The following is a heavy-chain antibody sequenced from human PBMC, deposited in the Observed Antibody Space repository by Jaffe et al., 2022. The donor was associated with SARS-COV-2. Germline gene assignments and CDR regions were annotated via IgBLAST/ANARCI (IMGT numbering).Heavy chain of an antibody. CDR2: IYYSGST. Sequence: QVQLQESGPGLVKPSQTLSLTCTVSGGSISSGGYYWSWIRQHPGKGLEWIGYIYYSGSTYYNPSLKSRVTISVDTSKNQFSLKLSSVTAADTAVYYCARASQEGDSSGYYYGVAYNWFDPWGQGTLVTVSS. D-gene: IGHD3-22*01. CDR1: GGSISSGGYY. CDR3: ARASQEGDSSGYYYGVAYNWFDP. J-gene: IGHJ5*02. V-gene: IGHV4-31*03.